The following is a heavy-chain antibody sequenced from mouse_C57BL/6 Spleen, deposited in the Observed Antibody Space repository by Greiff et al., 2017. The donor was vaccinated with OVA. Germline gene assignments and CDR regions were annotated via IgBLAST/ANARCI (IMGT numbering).Heavy chain of an antibody. CDR3: TRLITTAYYYAMDY. Sequence: QVQLQQSGAELVRPGASVTLSCKASGYTFTDYEMHWVKQTPVHGLEWIGAIDPETGGTAYNQKFKGKAILTADKSSSTAYMELRSLTAEDSAVYYCTRLITTAYYYAMDYWGQGTSVTVSA. CDR2: IDPETGGT. CDR1: GYTFTDYE. D-gene: IGHD2-4*01. J-gene: IGHJ4*01. V-gene: IGHV1-15*01.